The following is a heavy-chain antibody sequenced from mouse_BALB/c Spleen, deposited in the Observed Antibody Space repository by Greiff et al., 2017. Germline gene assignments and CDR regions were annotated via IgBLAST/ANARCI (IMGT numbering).Heavy chain of an antibody. CDR3: AREGLLGLWYFDY. CDR2: ISYSGST. D-gene: IGHD2-1*01. V-gene: IGHV3-2*02. J-gene: IGHJ2*01. Sequence: VQLQQSGPGLVKPSQSLSLTCTVTGYSITSDYAWNWIRQFPGNKLEWMGYISYSGSTSYNPSLKSPISITRDTSKNQFFLQLNSVTTEDTATYYCAREGLLGLWYFDYWGQGTTLTVSS. CDR1: GYSITSDYA.